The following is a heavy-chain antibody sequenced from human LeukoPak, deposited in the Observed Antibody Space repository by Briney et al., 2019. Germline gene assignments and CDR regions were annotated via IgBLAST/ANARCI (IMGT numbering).Heavy chain of an antibody. CDR3: ARDLTTSSTAYLHH. J-gene: IGHJ1*01. Sequence: GGSLRLSCAASGFTFTSYSMNWVRQAPGKGLEWVAYVSSDTATTYYGDSVKGRFTISRDNAKNSLFLQMNSLRAEDTAVYYCARDLTTSSTAYLHHWGQGTLVTVSS. CDR2: VSSDTATT. CDR1: GFTFTSYS. D-gene: IGHD6-6*01. V-gene: IGHV3-48*04.